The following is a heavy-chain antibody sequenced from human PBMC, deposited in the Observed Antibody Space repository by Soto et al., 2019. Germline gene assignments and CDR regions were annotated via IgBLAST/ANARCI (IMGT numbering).Heavy chain of an antibody. CDR2: ISSGSTI. CDR3: ARGKRKATPDWFDP. J-gene: IGHJ5*02. V-gene: IGHV3-11*01. Sequence: PGGSLRLSCAASGFTFSDYYMSWIRQAPGKGLEWVSYISSGSTIYYADSVKGRFTISRDNAKNSLYLQMNSLRAEDTAVYYCARGKRKATPDWFDPWGQGTLVTVSS. CDR1: GFTFSDYY.